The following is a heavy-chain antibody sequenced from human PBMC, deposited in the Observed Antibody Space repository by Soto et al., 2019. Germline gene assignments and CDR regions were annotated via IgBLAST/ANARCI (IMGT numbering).Heavy chain of an antibody. CDR2: ISYSGST. V-gene: IGHV4-31*03. D-gene: IGHD3-22*01. J-gene: IGHJ3*01. CDR1: GGSIRSRGFD. Sequence: PSETLSLTCTVSGGSIRSRGFDWTWIRQHPEKGLEWIGHISYSGSTYYNPSLKTRLTISVDTSKNKFTLKLTSMTAADTAVYYCARAHNFDRSGYADGFDVWGQGTMVTVS. CDR3: ARAHNFDRSGYADGFDV.